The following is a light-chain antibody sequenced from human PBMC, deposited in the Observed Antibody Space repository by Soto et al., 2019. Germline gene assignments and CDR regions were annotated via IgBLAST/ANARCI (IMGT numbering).Light chain of an antibody. CDR2: AAS. CDR1: QSVSSN. Sequence: EIVVTQSPATLSVSPGERATLSCRASQSVSSNLAWYQQKPGQAPRLLIYAASTRASGVPARFSGSGSGTEFTLTISSLQSEDFAVYYGQLRGTFGQGTKLEIK. V-gene: IGKV3-15*01. CDR3: QLRGT. J-gene: IGKJ2*02.